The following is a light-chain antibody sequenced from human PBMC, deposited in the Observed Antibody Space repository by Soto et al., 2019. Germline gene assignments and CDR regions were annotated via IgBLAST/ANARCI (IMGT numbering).Light chain of an antibody. CDR1: QGISNY. Sequence: DIPMTQSPSSLSASVGDRVTITCRASQGISNYLAWYQQKPGKVPKLLIYAASTLQSGVPSRFSGSGSGTDFSLPISSQQPHDVSTSSGRLYNSAPIAFGRWKRLSIK. V-gene: IGKV1-27*01. CDR3: RLYNSAPIA. J-gene: IGKJ5*01. CDR2: AAS.